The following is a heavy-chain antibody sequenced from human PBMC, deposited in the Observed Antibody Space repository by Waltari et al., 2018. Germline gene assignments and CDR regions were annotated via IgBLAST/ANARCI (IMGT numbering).Heavy chain of an antibody. CDR3: ARGIRRFLEWYQEFDY. J-gene: IGHJ4*02. D-gene: IGHD3-3*01. V-gene: IGHV1-69*12. Sequence: QVQLVQSGAEVKKPGSSVNVSCKASGGNFRSYAISWVRQAPAQGLEWMGGIIPIFGTANYAQKFQGRVTITADESTSTAYMELSSLRSEDTAVYYCARGIRRFLEWYQEFDYWGQGTLVTVSS. CDR1: GGNFRSYA. CDR2: IIPIFGTA.